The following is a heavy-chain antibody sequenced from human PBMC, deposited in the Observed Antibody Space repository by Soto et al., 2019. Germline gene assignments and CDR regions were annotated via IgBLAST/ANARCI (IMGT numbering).Heavy chain of an antibody. Sequence: TLSLTSSVSVGPISSGGYYWSWIRQHPGKGLEWIGYIYYSGSTYYNPSLKSRVTISVDTSKNQFSLKLSSVTAADTAVYYRARTGTITTFDYWGQGTPVPVSS. D-gene: IGHD1-7*01. CDR1: VGPISSGGYY. V-gene: IGHV4-31*02. CDR3: ARTGTITTFDY. J-gene: IGHJ4*02. CDR2: IYYSGST.